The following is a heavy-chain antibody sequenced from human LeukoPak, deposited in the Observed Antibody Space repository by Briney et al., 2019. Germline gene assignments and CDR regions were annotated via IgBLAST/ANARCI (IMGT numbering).Heavy chain of an antibody. V-gene: IGHV1-2*02. Sequence: ASVKVSCKASGYTFTGYYMHWVRQAPGQGLEWMGWINPNSGGTNYAQKFQGRVTMTRDTSISTAYMELSRLRSDDTAVYYCARYRGWLQLRDAFDIWGQGTMVTVSS. CDR1: GYTFTGYY. CDR3: ARYRGWLQLRDAFDI. CDR2: INPNSGGT. D-gene: IGHD5-24*01. J-gene: IGHJ3*02.